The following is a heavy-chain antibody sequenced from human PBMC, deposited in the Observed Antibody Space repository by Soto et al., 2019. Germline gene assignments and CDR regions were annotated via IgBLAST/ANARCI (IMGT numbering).Heavy chain of an antibody. V-gene: IGHV1-69*01. CDR1: GGTFSSYA. CDR3: ARSDYYDSSGYYYRYFDY. D-gene: IGHD3-22*01. Sequence: QVPLVQSGAEVKKPGSSVKVSCKASGGTFSSYAITWVRQAPGQGLEWMGGIIPIFGTANYAQKFQGRGTITADESTSTAYMELSSLRSEDTAVYYCARSDYYDSSGYYYRYFDYWGQGTLVTVSS. J-gene: IGHJ4*02. CDR2: IIPIFGTA.